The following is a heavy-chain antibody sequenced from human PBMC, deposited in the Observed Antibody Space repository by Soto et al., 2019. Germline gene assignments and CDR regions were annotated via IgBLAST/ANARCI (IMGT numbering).Heavy chain of an antibody. CDR3: ASGGDPDY. CDR2: LQTDGSHP. V-gene: IGHV3-74*01. D-gene: IGHD2-21*02. Sequence: EVQLVESGGGLVQPGGSLRLSCVASGFTFNYYWMHWVRQAPGKGLMWVSRLQTDGSHPDYADSVKGRFTISRDKAKNTLYLQMNNLRAEDPAVYYGASGGDPDYWGQGTLVTVSS. J-gene: IGHJ4*02. CDR1: GFTFNYYW.